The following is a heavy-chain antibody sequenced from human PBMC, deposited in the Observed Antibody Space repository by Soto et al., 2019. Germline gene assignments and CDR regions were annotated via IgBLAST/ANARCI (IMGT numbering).Heavy chain of an antibody. CDR2: IYSGGST. Sequence: GGSLRLSCAASGFTVSSNYMSWVRQAPGKGLEWVSVIYSGGSTYYADSVKGRFTISRDNSKNTLYLQMNSLRAEDTAVYYCARALNPNYYYYGMDVWGQGTTVPSP. V-gene: IGHV3-53*01. CDR3: ARALNPNYYYYGMDV. J-gene: IGHJ6*02. CDR1: GFTVSSNY.